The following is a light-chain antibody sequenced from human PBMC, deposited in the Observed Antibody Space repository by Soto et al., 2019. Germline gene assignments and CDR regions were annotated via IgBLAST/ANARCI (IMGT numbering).Light chain of an antibody. CDR1: QSVRSSY. V-gene: IGKV3-20*01. Sequence: EIVLTQSPGTLSLSPGERATLSCRASQSVRSSYLAWYQQKPGQAPRLLFYGASSRATCIPDRFSGSGSGTDFTFTISRLEPEDFAVYYCQQYGSSPITFCQETRLEIK. CDR3: QQYGSSPIT. J-gene: IGKJ5*01. CDR2: GAS.